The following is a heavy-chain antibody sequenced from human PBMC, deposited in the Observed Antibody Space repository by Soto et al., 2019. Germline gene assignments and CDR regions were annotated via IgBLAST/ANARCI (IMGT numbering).Heavy chain of an antibody. CDR3: AKVWGNYYDSRSYYFDY. V-gene: IGHV3-30*18. D-gene: IGHD3-22*01. CDR1: GFSFRTYG. CDR2: ISYDGSDK. J-gene: IGHJ4*02. Sequence: GGSLRLSCAASGFSFRTYGMHWVRQAPGKGREWVALISYDGSDKYYAESVKGRFTISRDNSKNTLFLQMNSMRAEDTAVYYCAKVWGNYYDSRSYYFDYWGQGTLVTVSS.